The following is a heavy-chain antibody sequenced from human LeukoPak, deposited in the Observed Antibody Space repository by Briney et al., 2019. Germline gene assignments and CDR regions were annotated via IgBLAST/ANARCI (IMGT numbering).Heavy chain of an antibody. Sequence: SETLSLTCTVSGGSISSYYWSWIRQPAGKGLEWIGRIYTSGSTNYNPSLKSRVTMSVDTSKNQFSLKLSSVTAADTAVYYCASLVYYYDSSGYYHSFDYWGQGTLVTVSS. CDR3: ASLVYYYDSSGYYHSFDY. CDR2: IYTSGST. V-gene: IGHV4-4*07. CDR1: GGSISSYY. D-gene: IGHD3-22*01. J-gene: IGHJ4*02.